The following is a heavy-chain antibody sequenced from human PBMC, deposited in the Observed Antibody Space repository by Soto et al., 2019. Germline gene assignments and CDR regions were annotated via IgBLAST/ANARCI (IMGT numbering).Heavy chain of an antibody. CDR3: ATLGRHG. CDR1: VFTCIDSL. D-gene: IGHD1-26*01. CDR2: IKQDVIDK. J-gene: IGHJ6*02. V-gene: IGHV3-7*01. Sequence: PVVSRMLSCSSSVFTCIDSLIELVRQAPVKWPEWVANIKQDVIDKNYLYSVKGLFTISIYNAKNSLYLQMKSLRAEDTCVYYCATLGRHGWGQGAPVTVSS.